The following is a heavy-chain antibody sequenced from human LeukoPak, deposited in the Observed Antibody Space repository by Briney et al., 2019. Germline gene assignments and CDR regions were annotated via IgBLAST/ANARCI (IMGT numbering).Heavy chain of an antibody. CDR2: IYYSGST. J-gene: IGHJ4*02. CDR1: GGHISAYY. D-gene: IGHD3-22*01. Sequence: SETLSLTCTVSGGHISAYYWSWVRQAPGKGLEWIGYIYYSGSTKYNPSLKSRVTISVDTSKNQFSLKLSSVTAADTAVYFCARGITDSIWYLDYWGQGTLVTVSS. CDR3: ARGITDSIWYLDY. V-gene: IGHV4-59*01.